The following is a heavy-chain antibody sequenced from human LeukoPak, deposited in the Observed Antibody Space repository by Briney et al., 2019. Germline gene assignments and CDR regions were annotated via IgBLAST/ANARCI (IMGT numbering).Heavy chain of an antibody. Sequence: PGGSLRLSCTASGFSFSSYAMYWVRQAPGKGLEYVSAISSNGGSTYYANSVKGRFTISRDNSKNTLYLQMGSLRVEDVAVYYCARDSGSSSAADYWGQGALVTVSS. CDR1: GFSFSSYA. V-gene: IGHV3-64*01. J-gene: IGHJ4*02. CDR2: ISSNGGST. D-gene: IGHD3-10*01. CDR3: ARDSGSSSAADY.